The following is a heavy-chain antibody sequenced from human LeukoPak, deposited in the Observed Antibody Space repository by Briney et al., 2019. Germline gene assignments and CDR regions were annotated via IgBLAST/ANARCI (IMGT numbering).Heavy chain of an antibody. CDR1: GYTFTGYY. CDR2: INPNSGGT. J-gene: IGHJ3*02. V-gene: IGHV1-2*02. CDR3: ASDAPNIPGVAFDI. Sequence: ASVKVSCKASGYTFTGYYMHWVRQAPGQGLEWMGWINPNSGGTNYAQKFQGRVTMTRDTSISTAYMELSRLRSDDTAVYYCASDAPNIPGVAFDIWGQGTMVTVSS.